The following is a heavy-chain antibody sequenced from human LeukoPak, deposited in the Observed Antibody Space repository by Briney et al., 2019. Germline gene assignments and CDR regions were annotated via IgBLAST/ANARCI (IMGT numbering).Heavy chain of an antibody. CDR2: IYYSGST. CDR1: GGSISSGGYY. V-gene: IGHV4-31*03. Sequence: SQTPSLTCTVSGGSISSGGYYWSWIRQHPGKGLEWIGYIYYSGSTYYNPSLKSRVTISVDTSKNQFSLKLSSVTAADTAVYYCARVLAGYFDYWGQGTLVTVSS. CDR3: ARVLAGYFDY. J-gene: IGHJ4*02. D-gene: IGHD6-19*01.